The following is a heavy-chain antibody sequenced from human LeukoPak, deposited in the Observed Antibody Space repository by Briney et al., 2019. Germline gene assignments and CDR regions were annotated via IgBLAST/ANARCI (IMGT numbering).Heavy chain of an antibody. J-gene: IGHJ4*02. V-gene: IGHV3-30*18. CDR3: AKDRSSGPGY. CDR2: ISYDGSNK. D-gene: IGHD6-19*01. Sequence: GGSLRLSCVASGXTFNTYAMHWVRQAPGKGLEWVAVISYDGSNKYYADSVKGRFTISRDNSKNTLYLQMNSLRAEDTAVYYCAKDRSSGPGYWGQGTLVTVSS. CDR1: GXTFNTYA.